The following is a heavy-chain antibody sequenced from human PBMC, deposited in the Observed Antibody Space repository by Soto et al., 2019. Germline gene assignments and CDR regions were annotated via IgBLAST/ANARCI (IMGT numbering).Heavy chain of an antibody. D-gene: IGHD5-18*01. CDR2: IKSKSDGETA. Sequence: EVQLVESGGGSVKPGGSLRLSCAASGLTFSNVWMTWVRQAPGKGLEWVGRIKSKSDGETADVAAPVKARFTISRDDSKKTVFLEMHSLKSEDTALYYCAITAMINRDSSTSFDYWGRGTQVTVSS. J-gene: IGHJ4*02. CDR3: AITAMINRDSSTSFDY. CDR1: GLTFSNVW. V-gene: IGHV3-15*01.